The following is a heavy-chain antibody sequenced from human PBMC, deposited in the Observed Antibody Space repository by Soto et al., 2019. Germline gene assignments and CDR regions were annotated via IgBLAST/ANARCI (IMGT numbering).Heavy chain of an antibody. Sequence: GASVKVSCKASGGTFSSYTISWVRQAPGQGLEWMGRIIPILGIANYAQKFQGRVTITADKSTSTAYMELSSLRSEDTAVYYCARTSYGPDEYYYYYYMDVWGKGTTVTVSS. V-gene: IGHV1-69*02. J-gene: IGHJ6*03. CDR3: ARTSYGPDEYYYYYYMDV. CDR1: GGTFSSYT. CDR2: IIPILGIA. D-gene: IGHD3-10*01.